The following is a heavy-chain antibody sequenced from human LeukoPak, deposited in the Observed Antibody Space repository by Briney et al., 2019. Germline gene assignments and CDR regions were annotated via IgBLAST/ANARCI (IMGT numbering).Heavy chain of an antibody. D-gene: IGHD5-12*01. J-gene: IGHJ4*02. CDR2: ISAYNGNT. CDR3: ARDEVPVYSGYDVSHFDY. Sequence: GASVKVSCKASGYTFTSYDISWVRQAPGQGLEWMGWISAYNGNTNYAQKLQGRVTMTTDTSTSTAYMELRSLRSDDTAVYYCARDEVPVYSGYDVSHFDYWGQGTLVTVSS. CDR1: GYTFTSYD. V-gene: IGHV1-18*01.